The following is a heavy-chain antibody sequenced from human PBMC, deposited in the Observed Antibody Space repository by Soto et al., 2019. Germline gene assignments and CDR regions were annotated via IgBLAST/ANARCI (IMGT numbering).Heavy chain of an antibody. CDR2: TNPNSGGT. CDR3: ARDFSSGWYPQGLDY. D-gene: IGHD6-19*01. J-gene: IGHJ4*02. V-gene: IGHV1-2*02. Sequence: ASVKVSCKASGYTFTGYYMHWVRQAPGQGLEWMGWTNPNSGGTNYAQKFQGRVTMTRDTSISTAYMELSRLRSDDTAVYYCARDFSSGWYPQGLDYWGQGTLVTVSS. CDR1: GYTFTGYY.